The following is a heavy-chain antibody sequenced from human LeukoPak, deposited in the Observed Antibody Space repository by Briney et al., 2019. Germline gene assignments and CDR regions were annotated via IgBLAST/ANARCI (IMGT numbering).Heavy chain of an antibody. Sequence: PGGSLRLSCAASGFTFSNYWMSWVRQAPGKGLEWVANIKQDGSEKHYVDAVKGRFTISRDNAKNSPYLQMNSLRGEDTAVYYCATVAGTSYYYYMDVWGKGTTVTVSS. D-gene: IGHD6-19*01. J-gene: IGHJ6*03. CDR2: IKQDGSEK. V-gene: IGHV3-7*01. CDR3: ATVAGTSYYYYMDV. CDR1: GFTFSNYW.